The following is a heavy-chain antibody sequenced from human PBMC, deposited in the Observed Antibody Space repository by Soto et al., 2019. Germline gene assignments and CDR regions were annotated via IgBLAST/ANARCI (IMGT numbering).Heavy chain of an antibody. CDR3: AREVAGLAARAGDY. CDR2: ISYDGSNK. Sequence: GGSLRLSCAASGFTFSSYAMHWVRQAPGKGLEWVAVISYDGSNKYYADSVKGRFTISRDNSKNTLYLQMNSLRAEETAVYYCAREVAGLAARAGDYWSQGTLVCVSA. V-gene: IGHV3-30-3*01. J-gene: IGHJ4*02. CDR1: GFTFSSYA. D-gene: IGHD6-6*01.